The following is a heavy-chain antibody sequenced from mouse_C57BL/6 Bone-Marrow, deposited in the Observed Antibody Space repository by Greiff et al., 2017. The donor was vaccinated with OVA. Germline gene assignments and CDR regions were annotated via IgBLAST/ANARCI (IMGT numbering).Heavy chain of an antibody. Sequence: QVQLQQPGAELVKPGASVKLSCTASGYTFTSYWMQWVQQRPGQGLAWIGEIDPSDSYTNYNQKFKGKATLTVDTSSSTADMQLSSLTSEDSAGYYCARGNWAFDYWGQGTTLTVSS. V-gene: IGHV1-50*01. J-gene: IGHJ2*01. CDR3: ARGNWAFDY. D-gene: IGHD4-1*01. CDR1: GYTFTSYW. CDR2: IDPSDSYT.